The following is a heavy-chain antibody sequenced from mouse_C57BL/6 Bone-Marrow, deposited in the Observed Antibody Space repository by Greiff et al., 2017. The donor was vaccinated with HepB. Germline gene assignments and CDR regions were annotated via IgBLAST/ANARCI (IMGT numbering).Heavy chain of an antibody. J-gene: IGHJ3*01. Sequence: VQLQQSGAELARPGASVKLSCKASGYTFTSYGISWVKQRTGQGLEWIGEIYPRSGNTYYNEKFKGKATLTADKSSSTAYMELRSLTSEDFAVYFCARDYGSSPAWFAYWGQGTLVTVSA. CDR1: GYTFTSYG. CDR3: ARDYGSSPAWFAY. V-gene: IGHV1-81*01. CDR2: IYPRSGNT. D-gene: IGHD1-1*01.